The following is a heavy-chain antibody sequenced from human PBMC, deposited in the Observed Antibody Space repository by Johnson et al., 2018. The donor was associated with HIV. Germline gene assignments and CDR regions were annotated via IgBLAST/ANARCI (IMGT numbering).Heavy chain of an antibody. V-gene: IGHV3-7*05. CDR1: GFTFSSYW. CDR3: ARDCSSLRHAFDI. J-gene: IGHJ3*02. D-gene: IGHD6-13*01. CDR2: IKEDGSEK. Sequence: MLLVESGGGLVQPGGSLRLSCAASGFTFSSYWMSWVRQAPGKGLEWVANIKEDGSEKDYVDSVKGRFTISRDNPKNSLYLQMNSLRAEDTAVYYCARDCSSLRHAFDIWGQGTMVTVSS.